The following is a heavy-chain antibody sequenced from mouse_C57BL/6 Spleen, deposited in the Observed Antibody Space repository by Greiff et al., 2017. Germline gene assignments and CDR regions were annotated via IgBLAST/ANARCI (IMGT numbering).Heavy chain of an antibody. V-gene: IGHV1-50*01. CDR2: IDPSDSYT. CDR3: ARRPLEAAMDY. J-gene: IGHJ4*01. CDR1: GYTFTSYW. Sequence: QVQLQQPGAELVKPGASVKLSCKASGYTFTSYWMQWVKQRPGQGLEWIGEIDPSDSYTNYNQKFKGKATLTVDTSSSTAYMQLSSLTSEDSVVYYCARRPLEAAMDYWGQGTSVTVSS.